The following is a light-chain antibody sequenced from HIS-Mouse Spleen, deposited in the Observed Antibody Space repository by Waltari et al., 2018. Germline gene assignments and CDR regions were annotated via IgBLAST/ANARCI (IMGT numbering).Light chain of an antibody. CDR1: VLAKKY. Sequence: SYELTQSSSVSVSPGQTARITCSGDVLAKKYARWFQQKAGQAPVLVIYKDSERPSGIPERFSGSSSGTTVTLTISGAQVEDEADYYCYSAADNNRVFGGGTKLTVL. V-gene: IGLV3-27*01. J-gene: IGLJ3*02. CDR3: YSAADNNRV. CDR2: KDS.